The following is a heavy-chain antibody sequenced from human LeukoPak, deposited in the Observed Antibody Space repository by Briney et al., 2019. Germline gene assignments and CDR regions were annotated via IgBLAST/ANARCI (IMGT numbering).Heavy chain of an antibody. CDR1: GFTFSTYG. J-gene: IGHJ4*02. CDR3: ARKNYGDYYFDY. V-gene: IGHV3-30*02. Sequence: GGSLRLSCAASGFTFSTYGMHWVRQAPGKGLEWVAFIRYDESDKFYADSVNGRFTISRDNSKNSLYLQMNSLRPEDTAVYYCARKNYGDYYFDYWGQGTLVTVSS. CDR2: IRYDESDK. D-gene: IGHD4-17*01.